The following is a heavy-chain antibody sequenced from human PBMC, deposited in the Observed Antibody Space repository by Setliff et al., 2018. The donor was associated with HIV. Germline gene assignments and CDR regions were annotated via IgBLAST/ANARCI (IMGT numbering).Heavy chain of an antibody. V-gene: IGHV4-30-4*01. Sequence: SETLSLTCTVSGATINSGDSYWTWIRQSPGKGLEWIGFIYYSGSNYYNPSLKSRISISLDASKSQFSLWLTSVTAADTAVYYCARGRWGGGAGAPSYYFDSWGQGTLVTVSS. CDR1: GATINSGDSY. J-gene: IGHJ4*02. D-gene: IGHD6-19*01. CDR2: IYYSGSN. CDR3: ARGRWGGGAGAPSYYFDS.